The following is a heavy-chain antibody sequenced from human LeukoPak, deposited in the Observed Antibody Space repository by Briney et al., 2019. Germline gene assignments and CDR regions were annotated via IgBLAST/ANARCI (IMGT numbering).Heavy chain of an antibody. D-gene: IGHD2-15*01. Sequence: GGSLRLSCAASGFTFSSYGMSWVRQAPGKGREWVSGINGSGGSTYYAHSVRGRFTISRDNSKNTLCLQINSLRAEDTAVYYCAKVRGGYCSGGSCGYFDYWGQGTLVTVSS. CDR1: GFTFSSYG. CDR2: INGSGGST. J-gene: IGHJ4*02. V-gene: IGHV3-23*01. CDR3: AKVRGGYCSGGSCGYFDY.